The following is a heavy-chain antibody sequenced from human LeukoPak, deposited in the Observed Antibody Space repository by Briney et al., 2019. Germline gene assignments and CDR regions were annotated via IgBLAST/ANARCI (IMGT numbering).Heavy chain of an antibody. Sequence: PSETLSLTCTVSGGSMSSYYWTWSRQPPGKGLEWIGYIYYSGSTNYNPSLKSRVTISVDTSKNQFSLKLSSVTAADTAVYYCARDHSPMTPNTYYDYSMDVWGKRTTVTVSS. V-gene: IGHV4-59*01. D-gene: IGHD2-21*02. CDR2: IYYSGST. J-gene: IGHJ6*03. CDR1: GGSMSSYY. CDR3: ARDHSPMTPNTYYDYSMDV.